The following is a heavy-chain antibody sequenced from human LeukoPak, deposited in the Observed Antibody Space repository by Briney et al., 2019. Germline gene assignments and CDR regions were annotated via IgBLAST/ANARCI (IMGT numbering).Heavy chain of an antibody. Sequence: PSETLSLTCTVPGGSISSGGYYWSWIRQHPGKGLEWIGYIYYSGSTYYNPSLKSRVTISVDTSKNQFSLKLSSVTAADTAVYYCARYSHVEAFDIRGQGTMVTVSS. CDR3: ARYSHVEAFDI. V-gene: IGHV4-31*03. CDR2: IYYSGST. D-gene: IGHD5-18*01. CDR1: GGSISSGGYY. J-gene: IGHJ3*02.